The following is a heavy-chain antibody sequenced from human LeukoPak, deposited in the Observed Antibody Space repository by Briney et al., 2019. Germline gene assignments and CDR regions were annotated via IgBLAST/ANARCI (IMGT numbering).Heavy chain of an antibody. Sequence: PGGSLRLSCAASGFTFSSYGIHWVRQAPGRGPEWVAAISTDGRHQHYADSVKGRFTISRDNPKNTLYLQMNSLRAEDTAVYYCAKAGGWFGELLQTSADNWFDPWGQGTLVTVSS. J-gene: IGHJ5*02. CDR1: GFTFSSYG. D-gene: IGHD3-10*01. CDR2: ISTDGRHQ. V-gene: IGHV3-30*18. CDR3: AKAGGWFGELLQTSADNWFDP.